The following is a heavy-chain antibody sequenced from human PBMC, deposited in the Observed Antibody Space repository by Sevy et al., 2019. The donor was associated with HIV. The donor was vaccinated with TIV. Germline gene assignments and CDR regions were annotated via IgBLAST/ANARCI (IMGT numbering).Heavy chain of an antibody. Sequence: SLRLSCAASGFTFDDYAMHWVRQAPGKGLEWVSGISWNSGSIGYADSVKGRFTISRDNAKNSLYLQMNSLRAEDTALYYCAGGGATIRLKAFDIWGQGTMVTVSS. D-gene: IGHD5-12*01. V-gene: IGHV3-9*01. CDR1: GFTFDDYA. CDR3: AGGGATIRLKAFDI. J-gene: IGHJ3*02. CDR2: ISWNSGSI.